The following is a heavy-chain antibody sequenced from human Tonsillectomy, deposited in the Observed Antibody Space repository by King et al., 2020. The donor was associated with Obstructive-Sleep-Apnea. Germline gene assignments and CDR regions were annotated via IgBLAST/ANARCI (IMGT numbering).Heavy chain of an antibody. CDR2: ISYAGTTI. CDR3: VTVREGYSSSWFGPLNY. V-gene: IGHV3-30*03. CDR1: GFPFSTNL. Sequence: VQLVESGGGVAQPGGSLGLSCAASGFPFSTNLMHWVRQAPGKGLEWVALISYAGTTIYYADSVKGRFTISRDNSKNTLYLQMSDLRAEDTAFYYCVTVREGYSSSWFGPLNYWGQGTLVTVSS. D-gene: IGHD6-13*01. J-gene: IGHJ4*02.